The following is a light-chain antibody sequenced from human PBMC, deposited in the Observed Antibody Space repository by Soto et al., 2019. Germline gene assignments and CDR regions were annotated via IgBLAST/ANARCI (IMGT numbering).Light chain of an antibody. Sequence: EIVLTQSPATLSVSAGGTVTLSCRASQSIRTNVAWYQQIPGQAPRLLVYGASTRATGVPARFSGSGSGIEFTLTISSLQSEDSATYYCQQSYSTPWTFGQGTKVEIK. J-gene: IGKJ1*01. CDR3: QQSYSTPWT. CDR2: GAS. CDR1: QSIRTN. V-gene: IGKV3-15*01.